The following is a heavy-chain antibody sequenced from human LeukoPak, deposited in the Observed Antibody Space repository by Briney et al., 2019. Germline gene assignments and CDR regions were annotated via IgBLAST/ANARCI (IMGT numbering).Heavy chain of an antibody. CDR3: ARSLGYYYGSRSYHHMDV. Sequence: GGFLRLSCAASGLTFSTYSMNWVRQAPGKGLEWVSFISSSGSPTYYADSVKGRFTISRDDAKSSLYLQMSSLRAEDTAVYYCARSLGYYYGSRSYHHMDVWGKGTTVTVSS. CDR2: ISSSGSPT. J-gene: IGHJ6*03. D-gene: IGHD3-10*01. V-gene: IGHV3-48*01. CDR1: GLTFSTYS.